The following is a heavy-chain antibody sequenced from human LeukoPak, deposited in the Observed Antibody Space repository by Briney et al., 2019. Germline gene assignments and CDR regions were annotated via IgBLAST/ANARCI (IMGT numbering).Heavy chain of an antibody. Sequence: ETLSLTCTVSGYSISSGYYWGWIRQPPGKGLEWVSAISVSGNTYHADSVKGRFTISRDSSKNTLYLQMNSLRAEDAAVYYCAKAPVTTCSGAYCYPFDYWGQGTLVTVSS. CDR2: ISVSGNT. V-gene: IGHV3-23*01. J-gene: IGHJ4*02. CDR3: AKAPVTTCSGAYCYPFDY. D-gene: IGHD2-15*01. CDR1: GYSISSGYY.